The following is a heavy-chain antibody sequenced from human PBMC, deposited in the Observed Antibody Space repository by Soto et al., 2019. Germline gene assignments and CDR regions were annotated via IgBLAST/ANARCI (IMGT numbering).Heavy chain of an antibody. D-gene: IGHD6-13*01. Sequence: GGSLRLSCAASGFTFSSYAMSWVRQAPGKGLEWVSAISGSGGSTYYADSVKGRFTISRDNSKNTLYLQMNSLRAEDTAVYYCARGAAAGSYYYYGMDVWGQGTTVTVSS. V-gene: IGHV3-23*01. CDR2: ISGSGGST. CDR3: ARGAAAGSYYYYGMDV. J-gene: IGHJ6*02. CDR1: GFTFSSYA.